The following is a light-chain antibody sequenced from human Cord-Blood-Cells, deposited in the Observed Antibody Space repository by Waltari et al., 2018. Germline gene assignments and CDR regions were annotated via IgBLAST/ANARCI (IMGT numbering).Light chain of an antibody. J-gene: IGLJ2*01. CDR2: DVS. CDR3: SSYTSSSARV. Sequence: QSALTQPASVSGSPGQSITIPCTGTSSDVGGYNYVSWYQQHPGKAPKLMIYDVSNRPSGFSKRFSGSKSGNTASLTISGLQAEDEADYYCSSYTSSSARVFGGGTKLTVL. V-gene: IGLV2-14*01. CDR1: SSDVGGYNY.